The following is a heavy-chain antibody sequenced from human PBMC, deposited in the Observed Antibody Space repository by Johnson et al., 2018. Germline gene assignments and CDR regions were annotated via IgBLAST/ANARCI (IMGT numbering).Heavy chain of an antibody. D-gene: IGHD4-11*01. Sequence: QVQLVQSGGGVVQPGRSLRLSCAASGFTFSSYGMHWVRQALGKGLEWVAVISYDGSNKYYADSVKGRFTISRDNSKNTLYLQMNSLRAEDTAVYYCAKASNDYSNYMSAFDIWGQGTMVTVSS. CDR1: GFTFSSYG. J-gene: IGHJ3*02. CDR2: ISYDGSNK. CDR3: AKASNDYSNYMSAFDI. V-gene: IGHV3-30*18.